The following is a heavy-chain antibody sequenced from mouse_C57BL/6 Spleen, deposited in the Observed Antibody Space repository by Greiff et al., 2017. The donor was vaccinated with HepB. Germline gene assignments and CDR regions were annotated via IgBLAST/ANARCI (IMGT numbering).Heavy chain of an antibody. Sequence: EVKLVESGEGLVKPGGSLKLSCAASGFTFSSYAMSWVRQTPEKRLEWVAYISSGGDYIYYADTVKGRFTISRDNARNTLYLQMSSLKSEDTAMYYCTRDEYYGSSYGFAYWGQGTLVTVSA. J-gene: IGHJ3*01. D-gene: IGHD1-1*01. CDR2: ISSGGDYI. V-gene: IGHV5-9-1*02. CDR3: TRDEYYGSSYGFAY. CDR1: GFTFSSYA.